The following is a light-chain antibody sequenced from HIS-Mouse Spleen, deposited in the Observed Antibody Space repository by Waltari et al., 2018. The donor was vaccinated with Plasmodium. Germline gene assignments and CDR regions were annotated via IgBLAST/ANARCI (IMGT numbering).Light chain of an antibody. CDR2: EVS. CDR1: SRDVGGYNY. V-gene: IGLV2-8*01. J-gene: IGLJ3*02. Sequence: QSALTQPPSASGSPGPSVTIPCTGTSRDVGGYNYVSWYQQPPGKAPKLMIYEVSKRPSGVPDRFSGSKSGNTASLTVSGLQAEDEADYYCSSYAGSNNWVFGGGTKLTVL. CDR3: SSYAGSNNWV.